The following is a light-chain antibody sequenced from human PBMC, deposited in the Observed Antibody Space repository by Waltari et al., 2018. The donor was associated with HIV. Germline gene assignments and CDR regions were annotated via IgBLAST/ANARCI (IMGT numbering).Light chain of an antibody. CDR1: GSDVGAYNL. CDR3: SSFATTATPVL. V-gene: IGLV2-23*02. Sequence: QSALPQPAAVSGSPGPSITFSCTGTGSDVGAYNLVSWYQQHPDKAPKLVMYGVTQRPSGVSDRFSGSKSGNTAYLTISGLQADDEADYFCSSFATTATPVLFGGGTKLTVL. CDR2: GVT. J-gene: IGLJ2*01.